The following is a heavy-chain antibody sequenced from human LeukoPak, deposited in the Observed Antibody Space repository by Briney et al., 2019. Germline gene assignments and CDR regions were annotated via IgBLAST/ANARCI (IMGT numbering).Heavy chain of an antibody. CDR2: ISSSSTYI. J-gene: IGHJ4*02. Sequence: GGSLRLSCAASGFTFSSYTMNWVRQAPGKGLEWVSSISSSSTYIYYADSVKGRFTISRDNAKNTLYLQMNSLRAEDTAVYYCARERIPDYWGQGTLVTVSS. CDR3: ARERIPDY. D-gene: IGHD2/OR15-2a*01. V-gene: IGHV3-21*01. CDR1: GFTFSSYT.